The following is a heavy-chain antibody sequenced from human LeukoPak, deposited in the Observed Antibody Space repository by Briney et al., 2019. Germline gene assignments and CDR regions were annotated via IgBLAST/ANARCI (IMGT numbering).Heavy chain of an antibody. CDR3: ARGISGGSTVTYFFDY. D-gene: IGHD4-11*01. J-gene: IGHJ4*02. CDR2: INPGSGTT. Sequence: ASVTVSCKASGYTFTSYYIHWMRQAPGQGLEWMGIINPGSGTTTYAQKFQGGVTMTRDTSTSTVYMELSSLRSEDTALYYCARGISGGSTVTYFFDYWGQGTLVTVSS. V-gene: IGHV1-46*01. CDR1: GYTFTSYY.